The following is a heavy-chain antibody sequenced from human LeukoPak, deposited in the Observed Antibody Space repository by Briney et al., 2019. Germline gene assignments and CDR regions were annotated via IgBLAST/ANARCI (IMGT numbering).Heavy chain of an antibody. CDR2: ISYDGSNK. J-gene: IGHJ4*02. CDR3: ARDYYFDY. V-gene: IGHV3-30-3*01. CDR1: GFTFSSYA. Sequence: GGSLRLSCAASGFTFSSYAMHWVRQAPGKGLEWVAVISYDGSNKYYADSVKGRFTISRDNSKNTLYLQMNSLRAEDTAVYYCARDYYFDYWGQGTLVTVSS.